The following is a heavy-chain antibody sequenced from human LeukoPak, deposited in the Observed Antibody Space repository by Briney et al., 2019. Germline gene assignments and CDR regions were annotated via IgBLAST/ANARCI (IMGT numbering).Heavy chain of an antibody. Sequence: SETLSLTCAVYGGSFSGYYWSWIRQPPPKGLHWIGGINHSGSTNYNPSLKSRVTISVDTSKNQFSLKLSSVTAADTAVYYCATTRYSSGWYYYYYMDVWGKGTTVTISS. CDR1: GGSFSGYY. D-gene: IGHD6-19*01. J-gene: IGHJ6*03. CDR2: INHSGST. V-gene: IGHV4-34*01. CDR3: ATTRYSSGWYYYYYMDV.